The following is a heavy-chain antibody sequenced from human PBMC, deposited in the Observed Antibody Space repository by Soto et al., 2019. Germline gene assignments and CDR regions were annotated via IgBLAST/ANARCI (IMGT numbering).Heavy chain of an antibody. V-gene: IGHV4-34*01. D-gene: IGHD5-18*01. J-gene: IGHJ4*02. Sequence: SETLSLTCAVYGGSFSGYYWSWIRQPPGKGLEWIGEINHSGSTNYSPSLKSRVTISVDTSKHQFSLKLSSVTAAYTAVYYCAILPSRGYSYALDLWGQGTLVTVSS. CDR1: GGSFSGYY. CDR3: AILPSRGYSYALDL. CDR2: INHSGST.